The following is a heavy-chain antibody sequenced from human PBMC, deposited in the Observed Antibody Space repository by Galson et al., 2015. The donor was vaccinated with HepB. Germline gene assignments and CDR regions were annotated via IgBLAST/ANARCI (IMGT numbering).Heavy chain of an antibody. J-gene: IGHJ5*02. CDR3: ARAALGWFDP. CDR2: ISSSGNNI. V-gene: IGHV3-11*01. CDR1: KFTFSDYY. D-gene: IGHD6-25*01. Sequence: CAASKFTFSDYYMSWIRQAPGKGLEWISYISSSGNNIYYADSVKGRFTISRDNAKKSLYLQMNSLRAEDTAVYYCARAALGWFDPWGQGTLVTVSS.